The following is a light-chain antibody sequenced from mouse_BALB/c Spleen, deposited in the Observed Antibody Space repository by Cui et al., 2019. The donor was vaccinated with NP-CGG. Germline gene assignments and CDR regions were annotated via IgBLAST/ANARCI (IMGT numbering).Light chain of an antibody. CDR2: GTK. CDR1: TGAVTTSNY. Sequence: QAVVTQESALTTLPGETVTLTCRSSTGAVTTSNYANWVQEKPDHLFTGLIVGTKNRAPGFPARFSGSLIGDKAALTITGAQTEDEAIYFCVLWYSNHWVFGGGTKLTVL. CDR3: VLWYSNHWV. J-gene: IGLJ1*01. V-gene: IGLV1*01.